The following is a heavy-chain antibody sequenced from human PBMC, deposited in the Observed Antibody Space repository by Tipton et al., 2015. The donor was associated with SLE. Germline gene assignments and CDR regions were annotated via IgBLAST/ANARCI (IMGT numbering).Heavy chain of an antibody. CDR3: ASLYSSTFERDS. J-gene: IGHJ5*02. V-gene: IGHV4-59*08. Sequence: GLVKPSETLSLTCTVSGGSISSYFWTWIRQPPGKGLELIGHIFYTGSTNSNPSLKSRVTISVDTSKSQFSLKLTSVTAADTAVYFCASLYSSTFERDSWGQRILVTVSS. CDR1: GGSISSYF. D-gene: IGHD2-2*01. CDR2: IFYTGST.